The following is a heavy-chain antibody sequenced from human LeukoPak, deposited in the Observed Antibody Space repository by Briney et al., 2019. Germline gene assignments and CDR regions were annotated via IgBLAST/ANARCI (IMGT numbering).Heavy chain of an antibody. J-gene: IGHJ2*01. CDR1: GFSFSSYS. D-gene: IGHD3/OR15-3a*01. CDR2: ISSSSSTI. V-gene: IGHV3-48*01. CDR3: AKDWTGTKPFDL. Sequence: GGSLRLSCAASGFSFSSYSMNWARQSPGKGLEWDSYISSSSSTISYADSVKGRFTISRDNAKNTLYLQMNSLRAEDTAVYYCAKDWTGTKPFDLWGRGTLVTVSS.